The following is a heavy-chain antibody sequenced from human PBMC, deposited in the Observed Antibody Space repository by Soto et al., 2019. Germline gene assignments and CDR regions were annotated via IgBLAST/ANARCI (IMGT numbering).Heavy chain of an antibody. J-gene: IGHJ4*02. CDR1: GFTFSSDV. V-gene: IGHV3-23*01. CDR3: XXXXXXXXXFTISPTFDY. CDR2: ISGSGGST. D-gene: IGHD2-2*01. Sequence: EVQLLESGGGLVQPGGSLRVSCAASGFTFSSDVMTWVRQAPGKGLEWVSAISGSGGSTYYADSVKGRFTISRDNXXXXXXXXXXXXXXXXXXXXXXXXXXXXXXXFTISPTFDYWGQGTLVTVSS.